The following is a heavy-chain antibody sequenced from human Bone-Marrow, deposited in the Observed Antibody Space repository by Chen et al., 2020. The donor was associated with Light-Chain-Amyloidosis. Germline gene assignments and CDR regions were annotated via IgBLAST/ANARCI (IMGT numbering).Heavy chain of an antibody. J-gene: IGHJ4*02. CDR2: IYPDECDA. CDR3: ARRREGYNFDY. V-gene: IGHV5-51*01. D-gene: IGHD5-12*01. CDR1: GYTFPNYW. Sequence: EVQLEQSGPEVKKPGESLKISCKGSGYTFPNYWIGWVRQMPGKGLEWMGVIYPDECDARYSPSFEGQVTISADKSITTAYLQWRSLKASDTAMYYCARRREGYNFDYWGQGTLVTVSS.